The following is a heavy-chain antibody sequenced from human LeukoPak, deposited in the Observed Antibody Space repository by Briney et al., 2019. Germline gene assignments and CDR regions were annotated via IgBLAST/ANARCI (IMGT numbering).Heavy chain of an antibody. Sequence: GGSLRLSCAASGFTVSSNYMSWVRQAPGKGLEWVSAISGSGGSTYYADSVKGRFTISRDNSKNTLYLQMNSLRAEDTAVYYCARGYCSSTSCCPDYWGQGTLVTVSS. V-gene: IGHV3-23*01. CDR1: GFTVSSNY. J-gene: IGHJ4*02. CDR3: ARGYCSSTSCCPDY. CDR2: ISGSGGST. D-gene: IGHD2-2*01.